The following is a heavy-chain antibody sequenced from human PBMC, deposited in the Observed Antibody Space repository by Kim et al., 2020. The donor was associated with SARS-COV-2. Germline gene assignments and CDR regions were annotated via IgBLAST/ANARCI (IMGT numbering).Heavy chain of an antibody. D-gene: IGHD4-17*01. CDR1: GFTFSSYG. V-gene: IGHV3-33*05. J-gene: IGHJ4*02. CDR2: ISYDGSNK. Sequence: GGSLRLSCAASGFTFSSYGMHWVRQAPGKGLEWVAVISYDGSNKYYADSVKGRFTISRDNSKNTLYLQMNSLRAEDTAVYYCARVRSVTRGDPRLGYFDYWGQGTLVTVSS. CDR3: ARVRSVTRGDPRLGYFDY.